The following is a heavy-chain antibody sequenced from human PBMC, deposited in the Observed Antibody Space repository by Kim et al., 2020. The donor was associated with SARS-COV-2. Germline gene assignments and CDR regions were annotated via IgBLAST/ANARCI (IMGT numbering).Heavy chain of an antibody. J-gene: IGHJ6*02. Sequence: GGSLRLSCAASGFTFSSYAMSWVRQAPGKGLEWVSAISGSGGSTYYADSVKGRFTISRDNSKNTLYLQMNSLRAEDTAVYHCAKEGRFGELLYYYGMDVWGQGTTFTVS. V-gene: IGHV3-23*01. D-gene: IGHD3-10*01. CDR1: GFTFSSYA. CDR3: AKEGRFGELLYYYGMDV. CDR2: ISGSGGST.